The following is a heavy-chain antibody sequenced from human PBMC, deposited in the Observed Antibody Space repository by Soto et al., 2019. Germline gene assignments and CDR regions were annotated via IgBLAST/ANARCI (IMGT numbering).Heavy chain of an antibody. CDR1: GFPVTTYY. J-gene: IGHJ6*02. CDR2: ILTDGRP. V-gene: IGHV3-53*05. D-gene: IGHD2-2*02. CDR3: AKDLPPVVPPAIRTSFSHNAMDV. Sequence: GGSLRLSCAASGFPVTTYYMNWVRQAPGKGLEWVSVILTDGRPYYGDSVKGRATISRDSSSNTLYLHMNSLTTDDTAVYYCAKDLPPVVPPAIRTSFSHNAMDVWGQGTTVTVSS.